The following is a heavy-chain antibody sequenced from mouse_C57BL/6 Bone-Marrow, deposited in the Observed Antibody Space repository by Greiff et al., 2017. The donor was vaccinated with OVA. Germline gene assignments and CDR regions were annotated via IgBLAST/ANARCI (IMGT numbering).Heavy chain of an antibody. CDR1: GFNIKDDY. D-gene: IGHD2-5*01. Sequence: VQLKQSGAELVRPGASVKLSCTASGFNIKDDYMHWVKQRPEQGLEWIGWIDPENGDTEYASKFQGKATITAATSSNTAYLQLSSLTSEDTAVYYCTTFSNFYAMDYWGQGTSVTVSS. CDR2: IDPENGDT. V-gene: IGHV14-4*01. J-gene: IGHJ4*01. CDR3: TTFSNFYAMDY.